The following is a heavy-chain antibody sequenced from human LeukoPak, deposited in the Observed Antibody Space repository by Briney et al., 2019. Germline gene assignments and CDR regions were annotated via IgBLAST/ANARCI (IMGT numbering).Heavy chain of an antibody. CDR1: GFTFSSYW. J-gene: IGHJ4*02. CDR3: ARRGAVAGTFDY. Sequence: SGGSLRLSCAASGFTFSSYWMHWVRQAPGKGLVWVSRINSDGSSTTYADSVKGRFTISRDNAKNTLYLQMNSLRAEDTAVYYCARRGAVAGTFDYWGQGTLVTVSS. CDR2: INSDGSST. V-gene: IGHV3-74*01. D-gene: IGHD6-19*01.